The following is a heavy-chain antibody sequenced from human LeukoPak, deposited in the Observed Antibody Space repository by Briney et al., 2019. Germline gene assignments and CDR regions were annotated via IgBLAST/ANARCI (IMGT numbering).Heavy chain of an antibody. Sequence: SETLSLTCTVPGGSISSSSYYWGWIRQPPGKGLEWIGSIYYSGSTYYNPSLKSRFTISVDTSKNQFSLKLSSVTAADTAVYYCARSHEYSSGWYFDYWGQGTLVTVSS. CDR1: GGSISSSSYY. J-gene: IGHJ4*02. V-gene: IGHV4-39*01. D-gene: IGHD6-19*01. CDR2: IYYSGST. CDR3: ARSHEYSSGWYFDY.